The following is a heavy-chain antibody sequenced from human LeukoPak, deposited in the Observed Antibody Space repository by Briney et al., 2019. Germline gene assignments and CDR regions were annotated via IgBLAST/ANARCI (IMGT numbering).Heavy chain of an antibody. CDR1: GGSIRSYY. D-gene: IGHD3-22*01. V-gene: IGHV4-4*07. CDR3: ASVRSGSPDAFDI. CDR2: IYTTGST. J-gene: IGHJ3*02. Sequence: SETLSLTCTVSGGSIRSYYWSWIRQPAGKGLEWIGRIYTTGSTTYNPSLKSRVTMSVDTSKNQFSLKLSSVTAADTAVYYCASVRSGSPDAFDIWGQGTMVTVSS.